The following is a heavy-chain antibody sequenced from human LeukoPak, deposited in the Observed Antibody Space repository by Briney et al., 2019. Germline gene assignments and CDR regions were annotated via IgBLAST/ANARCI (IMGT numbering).Heavy chain of an antibody. V-gene: IGHV3-53*01. CDR3: SRETPDRHDKIEN. CDR2: LQRDGTT. J-gene: IGHJ1*01. CDR1: GFTVSSNT. Sequence: PGGSLRLSCAASGFTVSSNTVIWVRQAPGKGLEWVSVLQRDGTTYYKDSVEGRFTISRDNSRNTIYLQMNSLRDGDTAVYYCSRETPDRHDKIENWGQGTLVTVSS. D-gene: IGHD3-22*01.